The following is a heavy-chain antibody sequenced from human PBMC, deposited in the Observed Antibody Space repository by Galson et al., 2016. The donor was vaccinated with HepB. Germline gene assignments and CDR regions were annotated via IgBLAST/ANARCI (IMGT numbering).Heavy chain of an antibody. D-gene: IGHD1-26*01. J-gene: IGHJ2*01. V-gene: IGHV1-3*01. CDR2: INAAGGTT. Sequence: SVKVSCKASGYTFTSYGVHWVRQAPGQRLEWMGWINAAGGTTQYSQKFRGGVTMTRDTSISTAYMELSRLTSDDTAVYYCASDSGRPGRYWFFDLWGRGTLVTVSS. CDR3: ASDSGRPGRYWFFDL. CDR1: GYTFTSYG.